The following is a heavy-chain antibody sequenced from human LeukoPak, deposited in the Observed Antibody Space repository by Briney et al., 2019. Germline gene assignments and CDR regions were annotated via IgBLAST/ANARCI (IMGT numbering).Heavy chain of an antibody. CDR3: AKASIVPAAKGVDY. CDR1: GFTFSSYA. J-gene: IGHJ4*02. D-gene: IGHD2-2*01. V-gene: IGHV3-23*01. CDR2: ISGSGGST. Sequence: PGGSLRLSCAASGFTFSSYAMSWVRQAPGKGLEWVSAISGSGGSTYYADSVKGRFTISRDNSKNTLYLQMNSLRAEDTAVYYWAKASIVPAAKGVDYWGQGTLVTVSS.